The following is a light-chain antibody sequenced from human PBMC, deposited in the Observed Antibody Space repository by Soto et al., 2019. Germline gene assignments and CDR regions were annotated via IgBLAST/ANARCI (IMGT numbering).Light chain of an antibody. CDR3: HQYGSSPRT. Sequence: EIVLTQSPGTLSLSPGERATLSCRASQSVSSSYLAWYQQKPGQAPRLLIYGASSRATGIPGRFSGSGSGTDFTLTISRREPEDFAVYYCHQYGSSPRTFGKGTKGEIK. CDR1: QSVSSSY. J-gene: IGKJ1*01. V-gene: IGKV3-20*01. CDR2: GAS.